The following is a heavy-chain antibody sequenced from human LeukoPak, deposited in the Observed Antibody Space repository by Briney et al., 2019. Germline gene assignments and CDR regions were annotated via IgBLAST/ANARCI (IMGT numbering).Heavy chain of an antibody. CDR2: IIPILGIA. CDR1: GGTFSSYA. V-gene: IGHV1-69*04. CDR3: ARVDTAMVIDY. J-gene: IGHJ4*02. Sequence: SVKVSCKASGGTFSSYAISWVRQAPGQGLEWMGRIIPILGIANYAQKFQGRATITADKSTSTAYMELSSLRSEDTAVYYCARVDTAMVIDYWGQGTLVTVSS. D-gene: IGHD5-18*01.